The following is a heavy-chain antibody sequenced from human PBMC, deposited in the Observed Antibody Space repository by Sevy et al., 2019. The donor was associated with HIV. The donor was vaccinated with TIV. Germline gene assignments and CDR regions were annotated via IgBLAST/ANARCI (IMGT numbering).Heavy chain of an antibody. V-gene: IGHV3-48*01. J-gene: IGHJ6*02. CDR3: ARGLAALPGYYYGMDV. CDR2: ISDSSTTI. D-gene: IGHD6-6*01. CDR1: GFTFSSYS. Sequence: GGSLRLSCAASGFTFSSYSMNWVRQAPGKGLEWVSYISDSSTTIYYADSVKGRFTISRDNAKNSPYLQMNSLRAEDTAVYYCARGLAALPGYYYGMDVWGQGTTVTVSS.